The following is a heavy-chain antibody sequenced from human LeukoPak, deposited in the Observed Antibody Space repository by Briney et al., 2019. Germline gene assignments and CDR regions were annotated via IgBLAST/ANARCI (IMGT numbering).Heavy chain of an antibody. CDR2: MSPNSGNT. D-gene: IGHD5-18*01. CDR1: GYTFTSYD. J-gene: IGHJ4*02. Sequence: GASVKVSCKASGYTFTSYDINWVRQASGQGLEWVGWMSPNSGNTGYAQKFQGRVTMTRDTSISTAYMELSRLRSDDTAVYYCARGREELWSPVHLDYWGQGTLVTVSS. CDR3: ARGREELWSPVHLDY. V-gene: IGHV1-8*01.